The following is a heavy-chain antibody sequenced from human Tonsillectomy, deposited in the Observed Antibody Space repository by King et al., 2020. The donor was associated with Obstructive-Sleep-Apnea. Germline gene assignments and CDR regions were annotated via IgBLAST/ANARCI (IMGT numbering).Heavy chain of an antibody. V-gene: IGHV3-23*04. CDR3: AKRRGQAFDY. D-gene: IGHD3-16*01. Sequence: VQLVESGGGLVQPGGSLRLSCAASGITFSSYAMSWVRQAPGKGLEWVSAINDGGGTTNYADSVKGRFTISRDNSKNTQYLQMNSLRVEDTAVYYCAKRRGQAFDYWGQGTLVTVSS. CDR2: INDGGGTT. J-gene: IGHJ4*02. CDR1: GITFSSYA.